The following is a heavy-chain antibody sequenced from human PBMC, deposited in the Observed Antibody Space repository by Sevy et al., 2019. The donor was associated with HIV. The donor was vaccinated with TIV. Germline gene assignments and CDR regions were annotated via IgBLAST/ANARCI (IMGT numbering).Heavy chain of an antibody. CDR2: ISGSNT. CDR3: AKSVSGLSLVRGVIARPFDY. D-gene: IGHD3-10*01. CDR1: GFTFISYA. J-gene: IGHJ4*02. V-gene: IGHV3-23*05. Sequence: GGSLRLSCAASGFTFISYAMNWVRQAPGKGLEWLSTISGSNTYYADSVKGRFTISRDNSKNTLYLQMNSLRAEDTAIYYCAKSVSGLSLVRGVIARPFDYWGQGTLVTVSS.